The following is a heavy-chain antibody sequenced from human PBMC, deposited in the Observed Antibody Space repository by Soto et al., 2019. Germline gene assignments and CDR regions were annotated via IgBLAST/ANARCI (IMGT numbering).Heavy chain of an antibody. CDR1: GFTFSSHW. CDR2: INSGGTTT. D-gene: IGHD2-21*01. J-gene: IGHJ4*02. V-gene: IGHV3-74*01. CDR3: GRGAFHYYYLDS. Sequence: EVQLVESGGALVQPGGSLRLSCAASGFTFSSHWIHWVRQAPGKGLVWVSRINSGGTTTNYADSVKGRFTISRDNAKNTLYLHMNRLRGEDTAGEHCGRGAFHYYYLDSWGQGTLVTVAS.